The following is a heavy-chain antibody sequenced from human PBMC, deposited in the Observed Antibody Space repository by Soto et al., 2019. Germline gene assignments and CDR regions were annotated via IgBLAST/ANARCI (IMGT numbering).Heavy chain of an antibody. CDR3: ARRLGSSWYLVDP. CDR1: GYSFTNYW. Sequence: PGESLKISCKASGYSFTNYWIGWVRQMPGKGLEWMGIIYPGDSDTRYSPSFQGQVTIPADKSISTAYLQWSSLKASDTAMYYCARRLGSSWYLVDPWGQGTLVTVSS. J-gene: IGHJ5*02. V-gene: IGHV5-51*01. CDR2: IYPGDSDT. D-gene: IGHD6-13*01.